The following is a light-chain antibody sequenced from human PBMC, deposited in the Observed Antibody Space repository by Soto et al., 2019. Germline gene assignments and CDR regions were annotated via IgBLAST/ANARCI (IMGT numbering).Light chain of an antibody. Sequence: EIVMTQSPVTLSVSPGERATLSCRASQSVTNSYLAWYQQKHGQAPRLLIYGASSRATGIPDRFSGSVSGTDCTITISRLETEDVAVYYCQQYGDSLVTFGQGTRLEIK. V-gene: IGKV3-20*01. CDR2: GAS. CDR3: QQYGDSLVT. CDR1: QSVTNSY. J-gene: IGKJ5*01.